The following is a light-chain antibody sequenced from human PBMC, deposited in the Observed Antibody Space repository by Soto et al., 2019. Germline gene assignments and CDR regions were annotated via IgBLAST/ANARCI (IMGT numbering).Light chain of an antibody. V-gene: IGKV3-11*01. J-gene: IGKJ4*01. CDR3: QQRNNWLT. Sequence: EIVLTQSPATLSLSPGERATLSCRASQSVSSYLDWYQQKPGQAPRLLIYDAINRATGIPGRFSGSGSGTDFTLTISSLEPEDFAVYYCQQRNNWLTFGGGTKVEIK. CDR2: DAI. CDR1: QSVSSY.